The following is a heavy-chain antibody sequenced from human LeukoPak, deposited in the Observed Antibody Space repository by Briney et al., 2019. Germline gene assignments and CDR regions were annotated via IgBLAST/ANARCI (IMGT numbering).Heavy chain of an antibody. CDR3: ARYYDILTGYLDAFDI. J-gene: IGHJ3*02. D-gene: IGHD3-9*01. V-gene: IGHV4-4*07. Sequence: PSETLSLTCTVSGGSISSYYWSWIRQPAGKGLEWIGRIYTSGSTNYNPSHKSRVTMSVDTSKNQFSLKLSSVTAADTAVYYCARYYDILTGYLDAFDIWGQGTMVTVSS. CDR1: GGSISSYY. CDR2: IYTSGST.